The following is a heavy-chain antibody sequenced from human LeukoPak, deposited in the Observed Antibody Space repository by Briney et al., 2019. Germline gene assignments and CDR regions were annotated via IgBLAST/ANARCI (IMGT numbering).Heavy chain of an antibody. D-gene: IGHD2-21*02. CDR1: GFTFSSYA. CDR2: ISGSGGST. CDR3: AKLLAYCGGDCYWGWDY. Sequence: GRSLRLSCAASGFTFSSYAMSWVRQAPGKGLEWVSAISGSGGSTYYADSVKGRFTISRDNSKNTLYLQMNSLRAEDTAVYYCAKLLAYCGGDCYWGWDYWGQGTLVTVSS. V-gene: IGHV3-23*01. J-gene: IGHJ4*02.